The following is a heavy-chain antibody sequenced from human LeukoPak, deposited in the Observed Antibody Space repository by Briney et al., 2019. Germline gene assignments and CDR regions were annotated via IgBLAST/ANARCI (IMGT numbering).Heavy chain of an antibody. Sequence: SETLSLTCTVAGGSISSYYWSWIRQPPGKGLEWVGDIYYSGSTNYNPSLKSRVTISVDTSKNQFSLKLSSVTAADTAVYYCARSSRELGGYAPWELMPPFDYWGQGTLVTVSS. D-gene: IGHD1-7*01. J-gene: IGHJ4*02. V-gene: IGHV4-59*01. CDR3: ARSSRELGGYAPWELMPPFDY. CDR1: GGSISSYY. CDR2: IYYSGST.